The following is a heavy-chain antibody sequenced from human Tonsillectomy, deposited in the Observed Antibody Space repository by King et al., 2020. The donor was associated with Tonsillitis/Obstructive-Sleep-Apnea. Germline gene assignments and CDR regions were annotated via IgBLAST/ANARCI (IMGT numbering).Heavy chain of an antibody. CDR2: ISYDGSNK. CDR1: GFTFSSYA. D-gene: IGHD3-3*02. J-gene: IGHJ4*02. Sequence: QVQLVESGGGVVQPGRSLRLSCAASGFTFSSYAMHWVRQAPGKGLEWVAVISYDGSNKYYADSVKGRFTISRDNSKNTLYLQMNSLRAEDTAVYYCARDHFWSGYPTTYFDYWGQGTLVTVSS. CDR3: ARDHFWSGYPTTYFDY. V-gene: IGHV3-30*04.